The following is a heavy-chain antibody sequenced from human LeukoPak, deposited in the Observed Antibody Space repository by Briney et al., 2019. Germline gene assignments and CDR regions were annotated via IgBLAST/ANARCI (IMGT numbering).Heavy chain of an antibody. D-gene: IGHD6-19*01. CDR1: GGSMSNIYY. J-gene: IGHJ4*02. Sequence: PSETLSLTCNVSGGSMSNIYYWGWIRQPPGKGLEWIGNIFYSGITYYNPSLRSRVTIAIDTSKSQFSLKLTSVTAADTAVYYCARDSSGWYEYWGQGTLVTVSS. V-gene: IGHV4-39*02. CDR2: IFYSGIT. CDR3: ARDSSGWYEY.